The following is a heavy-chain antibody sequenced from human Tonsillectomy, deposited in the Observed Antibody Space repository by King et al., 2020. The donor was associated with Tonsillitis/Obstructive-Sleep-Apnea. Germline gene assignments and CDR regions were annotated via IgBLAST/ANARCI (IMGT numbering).Heavy chain of an antibody. CDR2: IYYSGST. V-gene: IGHV4-59*01. J-gene: IGHJ3*02. CDR3: ARDMVLEAGGDAFDI. CDR1: GGSISRYS. Sequence: QVQLQESGPGLVKPSETLSLTCTVSGGSISRYSWSWIRQPPGKGLEWIGYIYYSGSTNYNPSLKSRDTISVDTSKNQFSLKLSSVTAADTAVYYCARDMVLEAGGDAFDIWGQGTEVTVSS. D-gene: IGHD2-8*01.